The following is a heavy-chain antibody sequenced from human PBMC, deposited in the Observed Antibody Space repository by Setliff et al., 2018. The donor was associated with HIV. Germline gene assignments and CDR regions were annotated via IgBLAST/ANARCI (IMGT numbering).Heavy chain of an antibody. CDR1: GFTFSSYA. CDR3: ASAGAWQRNALDI. V-gene: IGHV3-23*01. J-gene: IGHJ3*02. Sequence: PGGSLRLSCAASGFTFSSYAMSWVRQAPGKGLEWVSAISGSGGSTYYADSVKGRFTISRDNSKNTLYLQMNSLRAEDTAVYYCASAGAWQRNALDIWGQGTMVTVSS. CDR2: ISGSGGST. D-gene: IGHD5-12*01.